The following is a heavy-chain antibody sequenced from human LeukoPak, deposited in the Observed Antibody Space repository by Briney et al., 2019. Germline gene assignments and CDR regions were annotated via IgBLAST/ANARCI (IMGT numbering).Heavy chain of an antibody. CDR2: MTSGGRDI. D-gene: IGHD4-17*01. J-gene: IGHJ1*01. Sequence: GGSLRLACAASGFTFATYSMTWVRQAPGKGLEWVSSMTSGGRDIYYADSVKDRFTISRDNSKNTLYLQMNSLRAEDTAVYYCARDPHGNYVGAFDFQPWGQGTLVTVSS. CDR3: ARDPHGNYVGAFDFQP. CDR1: GFTFATYS. V-gene: IGHV3-23*01.